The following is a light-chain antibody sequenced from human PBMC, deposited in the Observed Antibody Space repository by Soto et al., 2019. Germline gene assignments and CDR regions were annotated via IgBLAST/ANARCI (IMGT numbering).Light chain of an antibody. CDR3: QAYDYSLTASV. CDR2: GNR. V-gene: IGLV1-40*01. CDR1: SSNLGAGYD. Sequence: QSVLTQPPSVSGAPGQRVTIPCTGNSSNLGAGYDVQWYQQLPATAPKLVIYGNRNRPSGVPERFCGSKSGTSASLAITGLQAEDEGDYYCQAYDYSLTASVFGGGTKVTVL. J-gene: IGLJ3*02.